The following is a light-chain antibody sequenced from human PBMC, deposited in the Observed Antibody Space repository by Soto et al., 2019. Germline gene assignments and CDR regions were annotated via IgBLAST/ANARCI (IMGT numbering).Light chain of an antibody. CDR2: DAS. V-gene: IGKV1-5*01. J-gene: IGKJ1*01. Sequence: DIQMTQSPSTLSAFVGDRVTITCRPSQSIARWLAWYQQKPGTAPKLLIYDASTVVSGVPSRFSGSESGTEFNLTISRLQPEDIATYYCQQYNAYSTFGHGTRVEIK. CDR3: QQYNAYST. CDR1: QSIARW.